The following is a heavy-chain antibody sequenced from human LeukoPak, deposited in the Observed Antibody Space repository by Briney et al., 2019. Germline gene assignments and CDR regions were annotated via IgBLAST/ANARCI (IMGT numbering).Heavy chain of an antibody. Sequence: PGRSLRLSCAASGFTFSSYGMPWVRQAPGKGLEWVAVISYDGSNKYCADSVKGRFTISRDNSKNTLYLQMNSLRAEDTAVYYCAALILAVAGPEQFDYWGQGTLVTVSS. V-gene: IGHV3-30*03. D-gene: IGHD6-19*01. CDR1: GFTFSSYG. CDR3: AALILAVAGPEQFDY. J-gene: IGHJ4*02. CDR2: ISYDGSNK.